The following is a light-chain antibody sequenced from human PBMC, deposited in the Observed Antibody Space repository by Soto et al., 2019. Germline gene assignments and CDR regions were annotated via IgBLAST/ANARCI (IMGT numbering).Light chain of an antibody. CDR1: SGHGNYV. CDR3: QTWDTGIVV. Sequence: LVLTQSPSASASLGASVKLSCTLSSGHGNYVIAWHQQQPEKGPRYLMKVKSDGSHNKGDGIPDRFSGSSSGAERYLVISSLQSEDEADYYCQTWDTGIVVFGGGTKLTVL. CDR2: VKSDGSH. J-gene: IGLJ2*01. V-gene: IGLV4-69*01.